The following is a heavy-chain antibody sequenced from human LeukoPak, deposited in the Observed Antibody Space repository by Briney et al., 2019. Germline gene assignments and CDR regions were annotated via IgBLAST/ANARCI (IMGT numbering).Heavy chain of an antibody. Sequence: PSETLSLTCTVSGGSISSYYWSWIRQPAGKGLEWIGRIYTSGSTNYNPSLKSRVTMSVDTPKNQFSLKLSSVTAADTAVYYCARDLGYDRTYWFDPWGQGTLVTVSS. CDR3: ARDLGYDRTYWFDP. V-gene: IGHV4-4*07. J-gene: IGHJ5*02. CDR1: GGSISSYY. CDR2: IYTSGST. D-gene: IGHD5-12*01.